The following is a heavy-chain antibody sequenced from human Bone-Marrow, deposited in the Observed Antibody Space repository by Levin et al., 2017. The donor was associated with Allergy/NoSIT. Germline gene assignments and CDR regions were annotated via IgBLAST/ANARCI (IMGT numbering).Heavy chain of an antibody. CDR1: GDSVSSNSAA. Sequence: SQTLSLTCAISGDSVSSNSAAWNWIRQSPSRGLEWLGRTYYRSKWYNDYAVSVKSRITINPDTSKNQFSLQLNSVTPEDTAVYYCARGSIAVAGTGYYFDYWGQGTLVTVSS. J-gene: IGHJ4*02. D-gene: IGHD6-19*01. CDR3: ARGSIAVAGTGYYFDY. CDR2: TYYRSKWYN. V-gene: IGHV6-1*01.